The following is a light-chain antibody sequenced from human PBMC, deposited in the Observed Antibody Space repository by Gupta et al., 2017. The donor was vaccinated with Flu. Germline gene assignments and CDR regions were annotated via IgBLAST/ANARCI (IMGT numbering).Light chain of an antibody. V-gene: IGLV1-40*01. CDR3: QSYDSSLSGWV. J-gene: IGLJ3*02. CDR2: GNS. CDR1: SSNIGAVYD. Sequence: RVTIPCTGSSSNIGAVYDVPWYQQLPGTAPKLLIYGNSNRPSGVPDRFSGSKSGTSASLAITGLQAEDEADYYCQSYDSSLSGWVFGGGTKLTVL.